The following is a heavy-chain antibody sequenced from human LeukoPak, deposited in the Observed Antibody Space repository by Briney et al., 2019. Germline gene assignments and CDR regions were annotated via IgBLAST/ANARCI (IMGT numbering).Heavy chain of an antibody. J-gene: IGHJ4*02. CDR3: AKRAFGENFFDF. CDR2: LSGSGGST. D-gene: IGHD3-10*01. CDR1: GFTFSSYA. Sequence: GGSLRLSCAASGFTFSSYAMTWVSQAPGKGLQWVSTLSGSGGSTYYTDSVKGRFTISRDNSKNTLYLQMNSLRAEDTAIYYCAKRAFGENFFDFWGQGTLVTVSS. V-gene: IGHV3-23*01.